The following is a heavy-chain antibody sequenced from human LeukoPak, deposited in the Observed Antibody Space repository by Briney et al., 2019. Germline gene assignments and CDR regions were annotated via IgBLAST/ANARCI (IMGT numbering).Heavy chain of an antibody. CDR1: GFTFSSYS. J-gene: IGHJ5*02. D-gene: IGHD3-16*02. CDR3: AKVELSASGGELDP. CDR2: IRGDGVTT. Sequence: GSLRLSCAASGFTFSSYSMNWVRQAPGKGLEWVSAIRGDGVTTYDTDSVKGRFTISRDNFKNTLYLEMKSLRADDTAVYYCAKVELSASGGELDPWGQGTLVIVSS. V-gene: IGHV3-23*01.